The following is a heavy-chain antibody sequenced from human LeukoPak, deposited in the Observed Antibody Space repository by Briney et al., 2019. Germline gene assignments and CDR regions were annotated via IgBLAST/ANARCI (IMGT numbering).Heavy chain of an antibody. CDR1: GGSISSYY. Sequence: SETLSLTCTVSGGSISSYYWSWIRQPAGKGLEWIGRIYTSGSTNYNPSLKSRVTMSVDTSKNQFSLKLSSVTAADTAVYYCARVEGSGSLNWFDPWGQGTLVTASS. CDR3: ARVEGSGSLNWFDP. CDR2: IYTSGST. J-gene: IGHJ5*02. V-gene: IGHV4-4*07. D-gene: IGHD3-10*01.